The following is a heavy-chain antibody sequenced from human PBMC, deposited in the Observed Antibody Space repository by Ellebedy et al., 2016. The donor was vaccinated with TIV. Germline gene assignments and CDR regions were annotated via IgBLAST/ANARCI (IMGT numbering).Heavy chain of an antibody. CDR1: GFPFSNHW. J-gene: IGHJ4*02. CDR2: INDDGNFA. CDR3: ARDSILTMVRGVFADY. V-gene: IGHV3-74*01. D-gene: IGHD3-10*01. Sequence: GESLKISCAASGFPFSNHWMYWVRQGPGKGLVWVSRINDDGNFATYADSVKGRLTISRDNAKNTLYLQMNSLRAEDTAVYYCARDSILTMVRGVFADYWGQGTLVTVSS.